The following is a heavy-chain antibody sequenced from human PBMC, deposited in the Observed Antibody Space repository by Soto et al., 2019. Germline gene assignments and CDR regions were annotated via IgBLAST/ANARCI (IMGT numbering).Heavy chain of an antibody. CDR1: GFTFSSYG. CDR3: AKGLYQLLSGSY. D-gene: IGHD2-2*01. J-gene: IGHJ4*02. CDR2: ISYDGSNK. V-gene: IGHV3-30*18. Sequence: GGSLRLSCAASGFTFSSYGMHWVRQAPGKGLEWVAVISYDGSNKYYADSVKGRFTISRDNSKNTLYLQMNSLRAEDTAVYYCAKGLYQLLSGSYWGQGTLVTVSS.